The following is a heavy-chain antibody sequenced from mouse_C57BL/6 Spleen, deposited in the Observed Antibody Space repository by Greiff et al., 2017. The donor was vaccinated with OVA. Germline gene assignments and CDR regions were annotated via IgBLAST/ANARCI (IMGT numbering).Heavy chain of an antibody. CDR3: ASEGGYYGNYGYFDV. Sequence: VQLQQSGPELVKPGASVKISCKASGYAFSSSWMNWVKQRPGKGLEWIGRIYPGDGDTNYNGKFKGKATLTADKSSSTAYMQLSSLTSEDSAVYFCASEGGYYGNYGYFDVWGTGTTVTVSS. V-gene: IGHV1-82*01. CDR1: GYAFSSSW. D-gene: IGHD2-1*01. CDR2: IYPGDGDT. J-gene: IGHJ1*03.